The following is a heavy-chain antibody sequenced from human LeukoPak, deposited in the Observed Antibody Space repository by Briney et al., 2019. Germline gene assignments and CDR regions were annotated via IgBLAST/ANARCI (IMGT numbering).Heavy chain of an antibody. Sequence: PGGSLRLSCAASGSTFSSYAMSWVRQAPGKGLEWVSVISGSGGSTYYADSVKGRFTISRDNSKNMLYLQMNSLRAEDTAVYYCAKDYLDIVVVPPALDAFDVWGQGTMVTVSS. CDR1: GSTFSSYA. CDR3: AKDYLDIVVVPPALDAFDV. D-gene: IGHD2-2*03. CDR2: ISGSGGST. J-gene: IGHJ3*01. V-gene: IGHV3-23*01.